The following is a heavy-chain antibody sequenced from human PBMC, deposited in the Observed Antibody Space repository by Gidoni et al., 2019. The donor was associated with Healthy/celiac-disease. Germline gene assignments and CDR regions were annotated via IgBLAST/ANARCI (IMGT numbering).Heavy chain of an antibody. Sequence: EVHLVESGGGLVQPGGSLRLSCAASGFTFSNYWMSWVRQAPGEGLECVASINQDGSEKYYVDSVKGRFTISRDNAKNSLYLQMNSLRAEDTAVYYCAREGGGYYYDSSGYLGFWGQGTLVTVSS. D-gene: IGHD3-22*01. V-gene: IGHV3-7*01. CDR1: GFTFSNYW. J-gene: IGHJ4*02. CDR3: AREGGGYYYDSSGYLGF. CDR2: INQDGSEK.